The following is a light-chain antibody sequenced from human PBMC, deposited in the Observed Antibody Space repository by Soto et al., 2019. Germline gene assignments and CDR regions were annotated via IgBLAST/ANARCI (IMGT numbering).Light chain of an antibody. J-gene: IGKJ5*01. V-gene: IGKV1-5*01. CDR1: QSISNW. Sequence: DIQMTQSPSTLSASVGDRVTITCRASQSISNWLAWYQQKPGKAPKLLIYDASNRATGIPARFSGSGSGTDFTLTISSLEPEDFAVYYCQQRSNWPPITFGQGTRLEIK. CDR3: QQRSNWPPIT. CDR2: DAS.